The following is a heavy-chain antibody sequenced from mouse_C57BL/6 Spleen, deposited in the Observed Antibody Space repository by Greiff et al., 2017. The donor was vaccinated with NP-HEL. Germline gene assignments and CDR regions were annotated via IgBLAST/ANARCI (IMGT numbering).Heavy chain of an antibody. D-gene: IGHD1-1*01. CDR2: INYDGSST. J-gene: IGHJ3*01. V-gene: IGHV5-16*01. Sequence: EVMLVESEGGLVQPGSSMKLSCTASGFTFSDYYMAWVRQVPEKGLEWVANINYDGSSTYYLDSLKSRFLISRDNAKNILYLQRSSLKSEDTATYYCARRDYYGSSSWFAYWGQGTLVTVSA. CDR3: ARRDYYGSSSWFAY. CDR1: GFTFSDYY.